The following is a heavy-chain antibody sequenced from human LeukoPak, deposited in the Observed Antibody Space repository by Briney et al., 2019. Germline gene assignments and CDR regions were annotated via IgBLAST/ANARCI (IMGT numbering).Heavy chain of an antibody. Sequence: GGSLRLSCAASGFILSSNYMSWVRHAPGKGLEWVAVIYSGGSTYYADSVTGRFTISRDNSKNTLYLQMNSLRAEDTAVYYCARDSHSGSYYRLDYWGQGTLVTVSS. V-gene: IGHV3-53*01. CDR2: IYSGGST. D-gene: IGHD1-26*01. J-gene: IGHJ4*02. CDR1: GFILSSNY. CDR3: ARDSHSGSYYRLDY.